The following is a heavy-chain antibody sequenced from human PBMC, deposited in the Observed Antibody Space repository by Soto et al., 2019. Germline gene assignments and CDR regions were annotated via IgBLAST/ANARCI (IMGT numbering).Heavy chain of an antibody. CDR3: ARGKSGYLTFDY. CDR2: VYSGSAT. V-gene: IGHV3-53*02. CDR1: GFIVSDNY. D-gene: IGHD3-22*01. Sequence: EVQLVETGGGLVQPGGSLRLSCAASGFIVSDNYMNWVRQAPGKGLEWLSVVYSGSATYYADSVKGRFTISRDNSKNTVFLQMNILRVEDTAVYYCARGKSGYLTFDYWGQGTLGPVSS. J-gene: IGHJ4*02.